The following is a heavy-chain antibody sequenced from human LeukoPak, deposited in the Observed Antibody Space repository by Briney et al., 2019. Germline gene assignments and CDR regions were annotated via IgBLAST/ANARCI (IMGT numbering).Heavy chain of an antibody. CDR1: GFTFSSCS. CDR2: ISSSSSYI. CDR3: ARLAGGGYCTNGVCDIDY. Sequence: PGGSLRLSCAASGFTFSSCSMNWVRQAPGKGLEWVSSISSSSSYIYYADSVKGRFTISRDNAKNSLYLQMNSLRAEDTAVYYCARLAGGGYCTNGVCDIDYWGQGTLVTVSS. D-gene: IGHD2-8*01. V-gene: IGHV3-21*01. J-gene: IGHJ4*02.